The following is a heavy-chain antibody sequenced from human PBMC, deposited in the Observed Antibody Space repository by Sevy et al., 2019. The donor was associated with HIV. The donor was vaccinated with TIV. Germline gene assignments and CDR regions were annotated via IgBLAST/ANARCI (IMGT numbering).Heavy chain of an antibody. CDR3: ARGGDFNDRSAKRDFDY. CDR2: IWNDGSNK. CDR1: GFTFSNYG. D-gene: IGHD3-22*01. V-gene: IGHV3-33*01. Sequence: GGSLRLSCAASGFTFSNYGMHWVRQAPGKGLEWVAVIWNDGSNKNYADSVKGRFTISRDNSKNTLYLQMNSLRVDDTAVYFCARGGDFNDRSAKRDFDYWGQGTLVTVSS. J-gene: IGHJ4*02.